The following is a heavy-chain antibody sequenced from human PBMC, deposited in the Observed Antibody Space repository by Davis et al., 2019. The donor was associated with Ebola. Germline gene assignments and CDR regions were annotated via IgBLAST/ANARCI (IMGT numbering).Heavy chain of an antibody. V-gene: IGHV3-48*01. D-gene: IGHD3-16*02. J-gene: IGHJ4*02. CDR1: GFTFSPYS. Sequence: GGSLRLSCAASGFTFSPYSMSWVRQAPGKGLEWISYISGASETIYYADSVKGRFTISRDNSKNTLYLQMNSLRAEDTAVYYCARGDMITFGGVIVGDYWGQGTLVTVSS. CDR2: ISGASETI. CDR3: ARGDMITFGGVIVGDY.